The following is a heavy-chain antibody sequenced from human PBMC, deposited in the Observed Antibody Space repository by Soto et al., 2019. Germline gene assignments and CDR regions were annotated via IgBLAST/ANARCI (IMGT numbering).Heavy chain of an antibody. CDR1: GFTFSSYG. V-gene: IGHV3-30*18. CDR2: ISYDGSNK. Sequence: GGSLRLSCAASGFTFSSYGMHWVRQAPGKGLEWVAVISYDGSNKYYADSVKGRFTISRDNSKNTLYLQMNSLRAEDTAVYYCAKGGQQLVLGNFDYWGQGTLVTVSS. J-gene: IGHJ4*02. D-gene: IGHD6-13*01. CDR3: AKGGQQLVLGNFDY.